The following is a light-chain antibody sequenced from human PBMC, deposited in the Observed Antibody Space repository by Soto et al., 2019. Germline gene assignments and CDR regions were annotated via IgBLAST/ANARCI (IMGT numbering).Light chain of an antibody. CDR2: GAS. Sequence: EIVLTQSPGTLSLSPGERSTLSFSSSQSVSSSFLAWYQQKPGQAPRLLIYGASSRATGIPDRFSGSGSGTDFTLTISRLEPEDFAVYYCHQYGSSPATFGQGTMVDIK. V-gene: IGKV3-20*01. CDR3: HQYGSSPAT. J-gene: IGKJ1*01. CDR1: QSVSSSF.